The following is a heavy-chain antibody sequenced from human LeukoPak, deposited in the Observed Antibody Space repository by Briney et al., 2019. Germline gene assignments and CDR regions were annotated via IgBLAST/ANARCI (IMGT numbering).Heavy chain of an antibody. Sequence: PGGSLSLSCAASGFTFSDYWMSWVRQDPGKGLEWVANIKLDGRKKYHLDPVKGPFTIASANTKHSLNLQRYSSRAEITDNCSCASFLYWWSGLWCWGEGTLVADSS. CDR2: IKLDGRKK. D-gene: IGHD2-8*02. CDR3: ASFLYWWSGLWC. CDR1: GFTFSDYW. J-gene: IGHJ4*02. V-gene: IGHV3-7*01.